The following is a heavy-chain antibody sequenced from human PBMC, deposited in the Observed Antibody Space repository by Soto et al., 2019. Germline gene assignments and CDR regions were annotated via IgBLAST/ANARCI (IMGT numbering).Heavy chain of an antibody. CDR2: IFYSGST. V-gene: IGHV4-59*01. CDR3: ARGSPPSKYGLDV. D-gene: IGHD6-13*01. CDR1: GGSISYYY. Sequence: TVSGGSISYYYWNWIRQSPGKGLEWIGYIFYSGSTHYNPSLKSRVTISIDTSKNQFSLRLTSVTAADTAVYFCARGSPPSKYGLDVWGQGATVTVSS. J-gene: IGHJ6*02.